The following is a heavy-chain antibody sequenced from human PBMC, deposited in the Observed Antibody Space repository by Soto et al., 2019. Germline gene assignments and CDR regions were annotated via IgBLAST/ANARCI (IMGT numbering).Heavy chain of an antibody. Sequence: SVQVSCKASGGTFSSYAISWVRQAPGQGLEWMGGIILIFGTANYAQTFQGRVTITADESTSTAYMELSSLRSEDTAVYYCAREIITIFGVVIVYYYGMDVWGQGTTVTVS. V-gene: IGHV1-69*13. CDR1: GGTFSSYA. J-gene: IGHJ6*02. D-gene: IGHD3-3*01. CDR2: IILIFGTA. CDR3: AREIITIFGVVIVYYYGMDV.